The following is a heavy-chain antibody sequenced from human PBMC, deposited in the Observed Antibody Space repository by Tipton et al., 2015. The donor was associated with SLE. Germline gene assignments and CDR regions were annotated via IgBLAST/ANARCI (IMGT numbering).Heavy chain of an antibody. CDR3: ARERAYYDFWSGYPDYYYYSMDV. CDR1: GGSISSYY. CDR2: IYYSGST. Sequence: TLSLTCTVSGGSISSYYWSWIRQPPGKGLEWIGYIYYSGSTNYNPSLKSRVTISVDTSRNQFSLKLSSVTAADTAVYYCARERAYYDFWSGYPDYYYYSMDVWGQGTTVTVSS. D-gene: IGHD3-3*01. J-gene: IGHJ6*02. V-gene: IGHV4-59*01.